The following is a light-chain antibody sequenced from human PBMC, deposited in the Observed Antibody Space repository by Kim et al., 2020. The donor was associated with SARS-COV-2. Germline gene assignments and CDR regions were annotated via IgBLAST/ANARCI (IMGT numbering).Light chain of an antibody. CDR1: NIGSKS. CDR2: YDS. Sequence: SYELTQPPSVSVAPGKTARITCGGNNIGSKSVHWYQQKPGQAPVLVIYYDSDRPSWIPERFSGSNSGNTATLTISRVEAGDEADYYCQVWVSSSDQRVFG. CDR3: QVWVSSSDQRV. V-gene: IGLV3-21*04. J-gene: IGLJ3*02.